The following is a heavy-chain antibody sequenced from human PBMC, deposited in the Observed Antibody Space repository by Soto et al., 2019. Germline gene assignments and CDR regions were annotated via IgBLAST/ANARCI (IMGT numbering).Heavy chain of an antibody. Sequence: EVQLLDSGGGLVQPGGSLRLSCAASGFTFSSYAMNWVRQAPGKGLEWVSVISGSGDSTYYADSVKGRFTISRDNSKNTLYLQMNSLRAEYTAVYYCARRGPGTYFDYWGQGTLVTVSS. CDR1: GFTFSSYA. J-gene: IGHJ4*02. CDR3: ARRGPGTYFDY. CDR2: ISGSGDST. V-gene: IGHV3-23*01. D-gene: IGHD6-13*01.